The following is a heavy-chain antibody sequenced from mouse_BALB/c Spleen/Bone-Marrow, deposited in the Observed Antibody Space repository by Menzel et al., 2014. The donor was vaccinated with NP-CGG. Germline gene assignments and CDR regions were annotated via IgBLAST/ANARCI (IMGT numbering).Heavy chain of an antibody. D-gene: IGHD1-1*01. J-gene: IGHJ1*01. CDR3: AKPLLPWWYFDV. CDR1: GFSLTSYG. CDR2: IWGDGST. Sequence: VMLVESGPGLVAPSQSLSITCTVSGFSLTSYGVSWVRQPPGKGLEWLGVIWGDGSTNYHSALISRLSIRKDNSKSQVFLKLSSLQTDDTATYYCAKPLLPWWYFDVWGAGTTVTVSS. V-gene: IGHV2-3*01.